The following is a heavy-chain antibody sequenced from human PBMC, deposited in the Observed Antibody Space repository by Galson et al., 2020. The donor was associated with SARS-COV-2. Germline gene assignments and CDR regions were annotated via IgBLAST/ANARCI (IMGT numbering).Heavy chain of an antibody. D-gene: IGHD2-2*01. V-gene: IGHV1-2*02. CDR3: ARGSLYHLLRAQDFDY. Sequence: ASVKVSCKASGYTFTGYYMHWVRQAPGQGLEWMGWINPNSGGTNYAQKFQGRVTMTRDTSISTAYMELSRLRSDDTAVYYCARGSLYHLLRAQDFDYWGQGTLVSVSS. CDR2: INPNSGGT. J-gene: IGHJ4*02. CDR1: GYTFTGYY.